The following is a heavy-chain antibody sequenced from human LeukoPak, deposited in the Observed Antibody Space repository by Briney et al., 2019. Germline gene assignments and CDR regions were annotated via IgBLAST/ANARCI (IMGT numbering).Heavy chain of an antibody. CDR2: IIPIFGTA. J-gene: IGHJ4*02. V-gene: IGHV1-69*05. Sequence: SVKVSCKXSGGTFSSYAISWVRQAPGQGLEWMGRIIPIFGTANYAQKFQGRVTITTDESTSTAYMELSSLRSEDTAVYYCARGGPYSNYGGKRNYVGLSLFDYWGQGTLVTVSS. CDR1: GGTFSSYA. D-gene: IGHD4-11*01. CDR3: ARGGPYSNYGGKRNYVGLSLFDY.